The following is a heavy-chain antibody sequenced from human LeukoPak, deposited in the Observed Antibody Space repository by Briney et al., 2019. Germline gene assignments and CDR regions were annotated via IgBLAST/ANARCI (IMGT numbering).Heavy chain of an antibody. CDR2: IWCDGNNK. CDR1: GFTFSSYG. Sequence: GRSLRLSCAASGFTFSSYGMHWVRQAPGKGLEWVAVIWCDGNNKYYTDSVKGRFTISRDNSKNTLDLQMNSLRAEDTAVYYCARDFVVERGRYFDYWGQGTLVTVSS. CDR3: ARDFVVERGRYFDY. V-gene: IGHV3-33*01. D-gene: IGHD2-15*01. J-gene: IGHJ4*02.